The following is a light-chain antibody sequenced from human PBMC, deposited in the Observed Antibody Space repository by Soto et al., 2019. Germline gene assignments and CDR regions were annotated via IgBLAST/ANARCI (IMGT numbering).Light chain of an antibody. V-gene: IGLV2-14*01. Sequence: QSALTQPASLSGSPGQSITISCTGTSSDVGDYNYVSWYQQQPGKAPKVMIYDVSNRPSGVSNRFSGSKSGNTASLTISGLQAKDEADYYCSSYTSSSTLVFGTGTKVTVL. CDR2: DVS. J-gene: IGLJ1*01. CDR3: SSYTSSSTLV. CDR1: SSDVGDYNY.